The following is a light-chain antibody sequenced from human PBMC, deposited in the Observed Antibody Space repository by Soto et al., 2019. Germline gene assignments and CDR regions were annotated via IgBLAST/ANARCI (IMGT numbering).Light chain of an antibody. Sequence: QSALTQPASVSGSPGQSITISCTGTSSDVGSYNLVSWYQQHPGKAPKLMIYEGSKRPSGVSNRFSCSKSGNTASLTISGLQAEDEADYYCCSYAGSSTLYVVFGGGTQLTVL. V-gene: IGLV2-23*01. CDR1: SSDVGSYNL. CDR2: EGS. J-gene: IGLJ2*01. CDR3: CSYAGSSTLYVV.